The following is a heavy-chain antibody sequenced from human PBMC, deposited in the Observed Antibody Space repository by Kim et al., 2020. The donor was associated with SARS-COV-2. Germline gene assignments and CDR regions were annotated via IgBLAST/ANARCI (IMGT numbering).Heavy chain of an antibody. V-gene: IGHV3-30-3*01. Sequence: GGSLRLSCAGSGFTFSSYTVHWVRQAPGKGLEWVAVIAYDGSYKYYADSVKGRFTISRDNSQNTLFLQMSSLRAEDTAMYYCAREGEVMYSGSSGHDYWGQGILVTVSS. CDR1: GFTFSSYT. CDR3: AREGEVMYSGSSGHDY. CDR2: IAYDGSYK. J-gene: IGHJ4*02. D-gene: IGHD6-6*01.